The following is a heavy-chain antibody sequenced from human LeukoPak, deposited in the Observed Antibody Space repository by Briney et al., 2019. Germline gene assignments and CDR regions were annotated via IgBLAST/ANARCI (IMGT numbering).Heavy chain of an antibody. CDR1: GFTFSSYA. CDR2: SSGSGGTT. D-gene: IGHD2-8*01. J-gene: IGHJ6*03. V-gene: IGHV3-23*01. CDR3: ANGNRCTSPNCLGYYYFYMDV. Sequence: GGSLRLSCAASGFTFSSYAMNWVRQAPGRGLEWVSASSGSGGTTYYADSVKGRFTISRDNSKNTLYLQMNSLRAEDTAVYYCANGNRCTSPNCLGYYYFYMDVWGKGTTVTVSS.